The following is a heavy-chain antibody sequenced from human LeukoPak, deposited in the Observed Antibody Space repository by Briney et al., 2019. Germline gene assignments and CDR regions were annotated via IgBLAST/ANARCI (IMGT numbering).Heavy chain of an antibody. J-gene: IGHJ4*02. CDR3: ARQPTVVTPVDY. CDR2: IYYSGST. V-gene: IGHV4-59*08. Sequence: SETLSLTCTVSGGSISSYYWSWIRQPPGKGLEWIGYIYYSGSTNYNPSLKSRVTISVDTSKNQFSLKLSPVTAADTAVYYCARQPTVVTPVDYWGQGTLVTVSS. D-gene: IGHD4-23*01. CDR1: GGSISSYY.